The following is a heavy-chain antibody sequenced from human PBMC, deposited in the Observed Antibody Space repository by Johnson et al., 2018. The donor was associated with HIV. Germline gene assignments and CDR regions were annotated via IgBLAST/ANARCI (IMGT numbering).Heavy chain of an antibody. CDR3: ASPLEAAAGPMDAFDI. J-gene: IGHJ3*02. CDR1: GFTFSSYG. V-gene: IGHV3-30*19. Sequence: QMLLVESGGGVVQPGGSLRLSCAASGFTFSSYGMHWVRQAPGKGLEWVAVISYDGSNKYYADSVKGRFTISRDNSKNTLYLQMNSLRAEDTAVYYCASPLEAAAGPMDAFDIWGQGTMVTVSS. D-gene: IGHD6-13*01. CDR2: ISYDGSNK.